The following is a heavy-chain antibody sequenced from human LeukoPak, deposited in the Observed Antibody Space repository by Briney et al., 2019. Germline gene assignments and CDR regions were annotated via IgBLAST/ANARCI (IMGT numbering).Heavy chain of an antibody. CDR2: ISTSGNT. Sequence: SETLSLTCTVSGGSISSDYWNWIRQPAGKGLEWIGRISTSGNTNYNPSLKSRVTMSVDTSKNHFSLKLSSVTAADTAVYYCARDYARKYFDYWGQGTLVTVSS. D-gene: IGHD1-14*01. CDR3: ARDYARKYFDY. V-gene: IGHV4-4*07. CDR1: GGSISSDY. J-gene: IGHJ4*02.